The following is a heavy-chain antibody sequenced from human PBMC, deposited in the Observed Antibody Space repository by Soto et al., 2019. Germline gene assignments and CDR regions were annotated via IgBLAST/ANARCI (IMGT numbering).Heavy chain of an antibody. CDR1: GYTFTSYA. J-gene: IGHJ6*02. V-gene: IGHV1-3*01. CDR2: INAGNGNT. CDR3: ARESYGDSYYSYYGMDV. D-gene: IGHD4-17*01. Sequence: ASVKVSCKASGYTFTSYAMHWVRQAPGQRLEWMGWINAGNGNTKYSQKFQGRVTITRDTSASTAYMELSSLRSEDTAVYYCARESYGDSYYSYYGMDVWGQGTTVTVPS.